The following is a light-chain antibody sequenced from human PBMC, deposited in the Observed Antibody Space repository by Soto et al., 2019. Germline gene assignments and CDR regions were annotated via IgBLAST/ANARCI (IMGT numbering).Light chain of an antibody. J-gene: IGKJ1*01. CDR1: QSVSSN. CDR3: QQYNDWPT. Sequence: TEVAKNPANQRGVVRDRATLSCRASQSVSSNLAWYPLKPGQAPRLLIYGASTRATGIPARFSGSGSGTEFTLTISSLQSEEFAVYYCQQYNDWPTFGQGTKVDIK. V-gene: IGKV3-15*01. CDR2: GAS.